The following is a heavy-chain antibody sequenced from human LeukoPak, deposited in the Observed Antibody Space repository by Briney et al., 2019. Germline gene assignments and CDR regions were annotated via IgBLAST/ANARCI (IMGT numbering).Heavy chain of an antibody. J-gene: IGHJ4*02. D-gene: IGHD2-2*01. CDR1: GFTFSSHA. Sequence: GGSLRLSCAASGFTFSSHAMSWVRQAPGKGLQWVSAISGSGGSTYYADSVKGRFTISRDNSKNTLYLQMNSLRAEDTAVYYCVKGVPSCSTTSCYADYWGQGTLVTVSS. CDR2: ISGSGGST. CDR3: VKGVPSCSTTSCYADY. V-gene: IGHV3-23*01.